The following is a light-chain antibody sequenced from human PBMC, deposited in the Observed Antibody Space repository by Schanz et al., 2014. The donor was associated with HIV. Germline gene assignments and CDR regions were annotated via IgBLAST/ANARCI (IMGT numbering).Light chain of an antibody. CDR2: EVT. CDR3: CSYAGSSTWV. V-gene: IGLV2-8*01. J-gene: IGLJ3*02. CDR1: SSDVGAYNY. Sequence: QSALTQPPSASGSPGQSVTISCTGTSSDVGAYNYVSWYQQHPGKAPKLLICEVTKRPSGVPDRFSGSKSGNTASLTISGLQAEDEGDYYCCSYAGSSTWVFRGGTKLTVL.